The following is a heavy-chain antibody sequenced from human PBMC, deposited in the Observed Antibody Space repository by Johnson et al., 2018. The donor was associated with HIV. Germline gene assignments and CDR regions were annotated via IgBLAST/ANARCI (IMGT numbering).Heavy chain of an antibody. CDR2: VKGETDGATI. Sequence: VQLVESGGGLVQPGGSLRRSCAASGFTVSSNYMNWVRQAPGKGLERVGRVKGETDGATIDYAAPVKGRFTISRDGSKNTLYLRMKSLKTADTGIYYCTTGLYWNDAFDIWGEGTMVSVSS. D-gene: IGHD1-1*01. V-gene: IGHV3-15*01. CDR1: GFTVSSNY. J-gene: IGHJ3*02. CDR3: TTGLYWNDAFDI.